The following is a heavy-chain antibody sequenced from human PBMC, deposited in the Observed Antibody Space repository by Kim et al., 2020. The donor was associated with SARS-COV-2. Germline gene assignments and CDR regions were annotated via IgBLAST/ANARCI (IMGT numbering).Heavy chain of an antibody. CDR1: GGTFSSYA. J-gene: IGHJ4*02. Sequence: SVKVSCKASGGTFSSYAISWVRQAPGQGLEWMGGIIPTFGTANYAQKLQGRVTITADKSTSTAYMELSSLRSEDTAVYYCAREEESGSGYDYGGNYWGQGTLVTVSS. CDR3: AREEESGSGYDYGGNY. CDR2: IIPTFGTA. V-gene: IGHV1-69*06. D-gene: IGHD5-12*01.